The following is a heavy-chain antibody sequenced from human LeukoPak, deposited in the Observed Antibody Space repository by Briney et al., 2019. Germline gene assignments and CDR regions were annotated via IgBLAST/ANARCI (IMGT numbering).Heavy chain of an antibody. V-gene: IGHV4-61*02. CDR3: ARGQWFRAY. CDR2: IYTSGST. J-gene: IGHJ4*02. Sequence: SQTLSLTCTVSGGSISSGSYYWSWIRQPAGKGLEWIGRIYTSGSTNYNPSLKSRVTISVDTSKNQFSLNMNSVTAADTATYYCARGQWFRAYWSRGTPVTVSS. D-gene: IGHD4/OR15-4a*01. CDR1: GGSISSGSYY.